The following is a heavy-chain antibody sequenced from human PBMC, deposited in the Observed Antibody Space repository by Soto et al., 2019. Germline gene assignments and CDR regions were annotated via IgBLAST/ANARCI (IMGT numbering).Heavy chain of an antibody. J-gene: IGHJ6*03. CDR2: VYYSGNT. CDR1: GVSISPYY. Sequence: QVQLQESGPGLVKPSETLSLTCTVSGVSISPYYWSWIRQPPGKGLEWIGYVYYSGNTNYNPSLESRVTISVDTSRNRFSLTLTSATAADTAVYYCARKGAAASYAHYYMDVWGRGTAVTVSS. V-gene: IGHV4-59*01. CDR3: ARKGAAASYAHYYMDV. D-gene: IGHD6-13*01.